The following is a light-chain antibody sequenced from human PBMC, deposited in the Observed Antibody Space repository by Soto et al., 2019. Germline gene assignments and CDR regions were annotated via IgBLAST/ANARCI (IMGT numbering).Light chain of an antibody. Sequence: QSVLTQPPSASGTPGQRGTISCSGSSSNIGSNYVYWYQQLPGTAPKLLIYRNNQRPSGVPDRFSGSKSGTSASLAISGLRSEDEADYYCAAWDDSLSGVVFGGGTKLT. V-gene: IGLV1-47*01. CDR3: AAWDDSLSGVV. CDR1: SSNIGSNY. CDR2: RNN. J-gene: IGLJ2*01.